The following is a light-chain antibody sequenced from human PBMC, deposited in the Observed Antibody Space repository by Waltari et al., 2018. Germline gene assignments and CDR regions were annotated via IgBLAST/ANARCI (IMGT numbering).Light chain of an antibody. CDR1: QTINNNF. J-gene: IGKJ4*01. Sequence: IVLTQSPDTLSFSPGQRATLSCRASQTINNNFLVWYQQKPGQAPRLLIHGASSRAPGFPDRFSGRGSGTDFTLTISSLEPEDVAVYYCQQYDGSVLTFGGGTKVEI. V-gene: IGKV3-20*01. CDR3: QQYDGSVLT. CDR2: GAS.